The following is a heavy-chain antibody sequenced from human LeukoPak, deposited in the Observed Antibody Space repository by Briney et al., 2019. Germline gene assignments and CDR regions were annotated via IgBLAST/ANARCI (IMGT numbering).Heavy chain of an antibody. CDR1: GYTFTGYY. Sequence: GASVKVSCKASGYTFTGYYMHWVRQAPGQGLEWMGWINPNSGGTNYAQKFQGRVTMTRDTSISTACMELSRLRSDDTAVYYCARVPHYYYSYYMDVWGKGTTVTVSS. V-gene: IGHV1-2*02. CDR3: ARVPHYYYSYYMDV. J-gene: IGHJ6*03. CDR2: INPNSGGT.